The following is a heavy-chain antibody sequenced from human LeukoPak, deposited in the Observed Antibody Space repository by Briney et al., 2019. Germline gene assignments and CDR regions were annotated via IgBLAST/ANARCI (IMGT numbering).Heavy chain of an antibody. Sequence: KASETLSLTCTVSGGSISIYCWSWIRQPPGKGLEWIGYIYYSGSTKYNPAPKSRVTISVDTSKNQFSLRLSSVTAADTAVYYCAIDWGVSARPGYMDVWGEGTTVTVSS. J-gene: IGHJ6*03. CDR1: GGSISIYC. CDR2: IYYSGST. V-gene: IGHV4-59*01. CDR3: AIDWGVSARPGYMDV. D-gene: IGHD6-6*01.